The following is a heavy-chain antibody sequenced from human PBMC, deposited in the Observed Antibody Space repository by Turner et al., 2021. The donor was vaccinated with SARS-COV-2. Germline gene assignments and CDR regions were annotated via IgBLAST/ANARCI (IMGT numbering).Heavy chain of an antibody. V-gene: IGHV3-23*01. CDR1: GSTFSDNA. Sequence: EVQTLESGGGLVQPGGSLRLSCSASGSTFSDNALSWVRQAPGKGPDWVSVISGSGGRTLYADSAKGRFTISRDNSQSALYLQMDSLRVEDTAIYYCAKTPYSSSGRGDGFDIWGQGTLVTVSS. CDR2: ISGSGGRT. J-gene: IGHJ3*02. CDR3: AKTPYSSSGRGDGFDI. D-gene: IGHD6-6*01.